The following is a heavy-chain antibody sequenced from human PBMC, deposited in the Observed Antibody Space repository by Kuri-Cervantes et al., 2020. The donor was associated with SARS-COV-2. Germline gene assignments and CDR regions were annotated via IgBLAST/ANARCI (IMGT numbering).Heavy chain of an antibody. Sequence: GESLKISCAASGFAFRGNAMSWVRQAPGKGLEWVSDISGIGGYTYYADFVKGRFINSRDDSKNTLYVHMNNLRVDDTAVYYCVGHGSSSIWGQGTLVTVSS. D-gene: IGHD6-13*01. CDR3: VGHGSSSI. V-gene: IGHV3-23*01. J-gene: IGHJ4*02. CDR1: GFAFRGNA. CDR2: ISGIGGYT.